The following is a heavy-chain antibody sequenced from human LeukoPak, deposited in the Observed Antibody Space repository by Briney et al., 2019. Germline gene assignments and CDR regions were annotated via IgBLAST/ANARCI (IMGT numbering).Heavy chain of an antibody. CDR2: MNPNNGGT. CDR1: GYTFTIYD. Sequence: ASVKVSCKASGYTFTIYDINWVRQAPGQGLEWVGWMNPNNGGTVYAQKFQGRVTMTRDTSTGTLYMELNSLKSEDTAVYYCARGAIFGVTPRGYGMDVWGQGTTVTVSS. D-gene: IGHD3-3*01. V-gene: IGHV1-8*01. J-gene: IGHJ6*02. CDR3: ARGAIFGVTPRGYGMDV.